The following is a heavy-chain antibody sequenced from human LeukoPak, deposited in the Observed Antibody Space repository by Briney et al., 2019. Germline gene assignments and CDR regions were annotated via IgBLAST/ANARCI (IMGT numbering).Heavy chain of an antibody. CDR1: GFTPSSYW. Sequence: GGSLRLSCAASGFTPSSYWMHWVRQAPGKGLVWVSRINSDGSSTSYADSVKGRFTISRDNAKNTLYLQMNSLRAEDAAVYYCARDPTVLWFGELLPLDYWGQGTLVTVSS. J-gene: IGHJ4*02. V-gene: IGHV3-74*01. CDR2: INSDGSST. D-gene: IGHD3-10*01. CDR3: ARDPTVLWFGELLPLDY.